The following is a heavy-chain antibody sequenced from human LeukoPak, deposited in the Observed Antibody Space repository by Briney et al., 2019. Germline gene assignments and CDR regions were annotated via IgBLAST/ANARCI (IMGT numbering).Heavy chain of an antibody. Sequence: GGSLRLSCAASGFTVSSNYMSWVRQAPGKGLEWVSVIYSGGSTYYADSVKGRFTISRDNSKNTLYLQMNSLRAEDTAVYYCARVRAAAAGTNYFDYWGQGTLVTVSS. CDR3: ARVRAAAAGTNYFDY. CDR1: GFTVSSNY. D-gene: IGHD6-13*01. J-gene: IGHJ4*02. V-gene: IGHV3-66*01. CDR2: IYSGGST.